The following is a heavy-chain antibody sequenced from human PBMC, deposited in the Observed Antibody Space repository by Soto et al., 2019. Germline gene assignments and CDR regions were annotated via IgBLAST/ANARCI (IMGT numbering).Heavy chain of an antibody. CDR3: ARTDGDLDS. Sequence: QVQLVQSGAEVKKPGASVKVSCKASGYTFTNYDINWVRQATGQGLEWMGWTNPKSGYTGFAQKFQGRVTMTRDSSISTAYMEQHSLTSEDTAVYYCARTDGDLDSWGQGTLITVSS. CDR1: GYTFTNYD. V-gene: IGHV1-8*01. J-gene: IGHJ4*02. D-gene: IGHD4-17*01. CDR2: TNPKSGYT.